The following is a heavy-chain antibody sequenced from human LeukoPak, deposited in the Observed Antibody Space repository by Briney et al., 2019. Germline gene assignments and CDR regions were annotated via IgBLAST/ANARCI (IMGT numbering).Heavy chain of an antibody. V-gene: IGHV3-21*01. CDR2: ISSSSSYI. Sequence: PGGSLRLSCAASGFTFSIYSMNWVRQAPGKGLEWVSSISSSSSYIYYADSVKGRFTISRDNAKNSLYLQMNSLRAEDTAVYYCASQDYYDSSGTFDYWGQGTLVTVSS. CDR3: ASQDYYDSSGTFDY. D-gene: IGHD3-22*01. CDR1: GFTFSIYS. J-gene: IGHJ4*02.